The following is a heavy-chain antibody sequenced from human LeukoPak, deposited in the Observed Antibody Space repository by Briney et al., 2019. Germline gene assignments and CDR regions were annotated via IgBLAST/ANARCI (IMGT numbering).Heavy chain of an antibody. J-gene: IGHJ3*02. CDR3: ASSSIYYYDSSGYSFDI. D-gene: IGHD3-22*01. CDR1: GLTFSSYW. Sequence: GGSLRLSCAASGLTFSSYWMSWVRQAPGKGLEWVANIKQDGSEKYYVDSVKGRFTISRDNAKNSLYLQMNSLRAEDTAVYYCASSSIYYYDSSGYSFDIWGQGTMVTVSS. CDR2: IKQDGSEK. V-gene: IGHV3-7*01.